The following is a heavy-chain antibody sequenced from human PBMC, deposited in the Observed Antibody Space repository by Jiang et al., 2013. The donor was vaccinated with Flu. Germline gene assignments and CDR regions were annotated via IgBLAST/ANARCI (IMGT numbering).Heavy chain of an antibody. CDR1: GVSPTIYY. Sequence: LLKPSETLSLTCAVSGVSPTIYYWTWIRQPAGKGLEWIGRIYTSGNTNYNPSLKSRVTMSIDTSKNHFSLSLTSVTAADTAVYYCATVDCSDGDICPGGRFDYWGPG. V-gene: IGHV4-4*07. J-gene: IGHJ4*02. CDR2: IYTSGNT. CDR3: ATVDCSDGDICPGGRFDY. D-gene: IGHD2-15*01.